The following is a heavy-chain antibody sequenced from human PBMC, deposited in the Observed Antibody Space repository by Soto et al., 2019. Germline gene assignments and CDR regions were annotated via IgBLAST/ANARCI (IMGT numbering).Heavy chain of an antibody. V-gene: IGHV3-74*01. CDR2: IGPDGSNM. D-gene: IGHD6-13*01. J-gene: IGHJ4*02. CDR1: GFIFSSHW. Sequence: GGSLRLSCAASGFIFSSHWMHWVRQAPGKGLVWVSHIGPDGSNMRDADSVQGRFTISRDNARNTLYLQMNSLRDEDTAVYYCVRDNSWSYDYWGQGILVTVSS. CDR3: VRDNSWSYDY.